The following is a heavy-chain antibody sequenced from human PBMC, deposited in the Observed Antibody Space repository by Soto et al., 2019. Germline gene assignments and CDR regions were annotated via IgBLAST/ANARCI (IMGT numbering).Heavy chain of an antibody. Sequence: GGSLRLSCAASGFTFSGSTMHWVRQASGKGLEWVGRIRSKANNYATAYAASVKGRFTISRDDSKNTAYLQMNSLKTEDTAVYYCTRDVGDIGNYRGAFDIWGQGTMVTVSS. CDR2: IRSKANNYAT. D-gene: IGHD1-26*01. CDR3: TRDVGDIGNYRGAFDI. J-gene: IGHJ3*02. V-gene: IGHV3-73*01. CDR1: GFTFSGST.